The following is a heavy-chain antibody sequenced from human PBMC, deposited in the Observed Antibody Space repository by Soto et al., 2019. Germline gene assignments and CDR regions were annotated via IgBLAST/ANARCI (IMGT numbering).Heavy chain of an antibody. Sequence: GGSLRLSCAASGFTFSSYSMNWVRQAPGKGLEWVSYISSSSSTIYYADSVKGRFTISRDNAKNSLYLQMNSLRAEDTAVYYCARVSRPGSYYQKSTFPPNYWGQGTLVTVSS. J-gene: IGHJ4*02. CDR3: ARVSRPGSYYQKSTFPPNY. CDR1: GFTFSSYS. CDR2: ISSSSSTI. V-gene: IGHV3-48*01. D-gene: IGHD3-10*01.